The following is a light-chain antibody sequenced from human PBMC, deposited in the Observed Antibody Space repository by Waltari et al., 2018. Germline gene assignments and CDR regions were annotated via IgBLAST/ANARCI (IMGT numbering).Light chain of an antibody. V-gene: IGKV4-1*01. CDR1: QRVLYSSNNKNF. CDR3: QQYYSTPRT. Sequence: DIVMTQSPDYLAVSLGERATINCKSSQRVLYSSNNKNFLAWYQQKPGQPPKSLIYCASSREAGGPERFSGGGAGTAFTLTISSLQAEDVATYYCQQYYSTPRTFGQGTKVEIK. CDR2: CAS. J-gene: IGKJ1*01.